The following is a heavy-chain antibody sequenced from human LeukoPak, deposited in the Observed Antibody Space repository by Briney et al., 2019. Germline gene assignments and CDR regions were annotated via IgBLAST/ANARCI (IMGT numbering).Heavy chain of an antibody. V-gene: IGHV3-7*01. CDR1: GLTFRSYW. CDR2: INQGGSVK. Sequence: GGSLRLSCAASGLTFRSYWMSWVRQAPGKGLEWVANINQGGSVKYYVVSVKGRFTISRDDAKNSLYVQMNSLRDEDTAVYYCARVGYSGWNLEYWGQGTLVTVSS. CDR3: ARVGYSGWNLEY. J-gene: IGHJ4*02. D-gene: IGHD5-12*01.